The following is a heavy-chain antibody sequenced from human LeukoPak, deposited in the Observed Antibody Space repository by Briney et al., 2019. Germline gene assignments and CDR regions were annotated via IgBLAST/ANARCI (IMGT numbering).Heavy chain of an antibody. CDR2: ISGSGGST. CDR3: AKTVGFMEWSYFDY. CDR1: GFTFSSYA. D-gene: IGHD3-3*01. V-gene: IGHV3-23*01. Sequence: PGGSLRLSCAAPGFTFSSYAMSWVRQAPGKGLEWVSAISGSGGSTYYADSVKGRFTISRDNSKNTLYLQMNSLRAEDTAVYYCAKTVGFMEWSYFDYWGQGTLVTVSS. J-gene: IGHJ4*02.